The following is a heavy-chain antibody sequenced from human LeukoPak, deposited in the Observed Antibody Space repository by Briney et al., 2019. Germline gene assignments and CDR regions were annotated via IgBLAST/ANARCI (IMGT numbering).Heavy chain of an antibody. Sequence: ASVKVSCKASGGTFSSYAISWVRQAPGRGLEWMGGIIPIFGTANYAQKFQGRVTITADESTSTAYMELSSLRSEDTAVYYCARDTVDIVATIPLDIWGQGTMVTVSS. J-gene: IGHJ3*02. CDR2: IIPIFGTA. V-gene: IGHV1-69*13. CDR3: ARDTVDIVATIPLDI. CDR1: GGTFSSYA. D-gene: IGHD5-12*01.